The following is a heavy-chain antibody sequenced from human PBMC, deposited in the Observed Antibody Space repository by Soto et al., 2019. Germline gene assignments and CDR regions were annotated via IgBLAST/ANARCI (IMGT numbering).Heavy chain of an antibody. CDR1: GYTFTXYG. J-gene: IGHJ5*02. V-gene: IGHV1-18*04. CDR3: ARDNARWFDP. Sequence: VQLVQSGAEVKKPGASXKVSCKASGYTFTXYGXXXXXQAPXQGLEWMGWISAYNGNTNYAQKLQGRVTMTTDTSTSTAYMELRSLRSDDTAVYYCARDNARWFDPWGQGTLVTVSS. D-gene: IGHD2-8*01. CDR2: ISAYNGNT.